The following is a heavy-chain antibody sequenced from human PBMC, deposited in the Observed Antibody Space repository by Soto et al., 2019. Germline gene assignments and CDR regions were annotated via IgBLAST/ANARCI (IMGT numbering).Heavy chain of an antibody. CDR3: ARDFRELVLSGYGMDV. J-gene: IGHJ6*02. D-gene: IGHD6-6*01. Sequence: ASVKVSCKASGYTFTGYYMHWVRQAPGQGLEWMGWINPNSGGTNYAQKFQGRVTMTRDTSISTAYMELSRLRSDDTAVYYCARDFRELVLSGYGMDVWGQGTTVTVSS. CDR2: INPNSGGT. V-gene: IGHV1-2*02. CDR1: GYTFTGYY.